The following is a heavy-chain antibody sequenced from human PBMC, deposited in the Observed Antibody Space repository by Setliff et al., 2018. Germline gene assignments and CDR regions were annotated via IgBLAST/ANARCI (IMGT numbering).Heavy chain of an antibody. Sequence: SETLSLTCAVSDGSINSGGYYWSWIRQPPGKGLECIGYIYYSGSTYYNPSLKSRVTISVDTSKNQFSLKVSSVTAADTAVYYCARSFSRREKFLLDYWGQGALVTVSS. CDR1: DGSINSGGYY. V-gene: IGHV4-31*11. CDR3: ARSFSRREKFLLDY. J-gene: IGHJ4*02. CDR2: IYYSGST. D-gene: IGHD1-26*01.